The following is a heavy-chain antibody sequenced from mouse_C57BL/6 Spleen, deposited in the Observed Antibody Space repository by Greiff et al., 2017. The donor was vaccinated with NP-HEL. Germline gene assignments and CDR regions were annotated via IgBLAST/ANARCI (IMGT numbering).Heavy chain of an antibody. CDR1: GYTFTDYN. V-gene: IGHV1-22*01. J-gene: IGHJ3*01. Sequence: VHVKQSGPELVKPGASVKMSCKASGYTFTDYNMHWVKQSHGKSLEWIGYINPNNGGTSYNQKFKGKATLTVNKSSSTAYMELRSLTSEDSAVYYCARGGIYYDYDGAWFAYWGQGTLVTVSA. CDR2: INPNNGGT. D-gene: IGHD2-4*01. CDR3: ARGGIYYDYDGAWFAY.